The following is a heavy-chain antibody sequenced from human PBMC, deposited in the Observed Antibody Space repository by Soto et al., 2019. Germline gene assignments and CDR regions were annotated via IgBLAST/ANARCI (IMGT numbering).Heavy chain of an antibody. Sequence: AGGSLRLSCAASGFTFSSYAMTWVRQAPGKGLDWVSGISGSGGNTYYADSVKGRFTISRDNSKNTLYLQMNSLRAEDTAVYYCAKGPYCGGDCYSLLNWFDPWGQGTLVTVSS. CDR3: AKGPYCGGDCYSLLNWFDP. V-gene: IGHV3-23*01. CDR2: ISGSGGNT. CDR1: GFTFSSYA. D-gene: IGHD2-21*02. J-gene: IGHJ5*02.